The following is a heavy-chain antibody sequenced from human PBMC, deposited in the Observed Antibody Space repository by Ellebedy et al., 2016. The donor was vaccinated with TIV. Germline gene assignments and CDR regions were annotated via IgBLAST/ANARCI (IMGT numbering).Heavy chain of an antibody. D-gene: IGHD3-3*01. CDR3: AKLYYDFWSGYSHAGY. J-gene: IGHJ4*02. Sequence: GESLKISCAASGFTFNSYTMTWVRQAPGKGLEWVSSISGSGGSTHYADSVKGRFTISRDNFKDTLYLQMNSLRAEDTAVYYCAKLYYDFWSGYSHAGYWGQGTLVTVSS. CDR1: GFTFNSYT. V-gene: IGHV3-23*01. CDR2: ISGSGGST.